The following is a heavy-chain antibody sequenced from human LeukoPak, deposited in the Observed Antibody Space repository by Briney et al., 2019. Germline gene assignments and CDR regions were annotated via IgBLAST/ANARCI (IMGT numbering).Heavy chain of an antibody. D-gene: IGHD2-2*01. CDR3: AGPAGGSTTCYGDDTFDI. CDR2: INPNSGGT. Sequence: ASVKVSCKASGYTFTGYYMHWVRQAPGQGLEWMGWINPNSGGTNYAQKFQGRVTMTRDTSISTAYMELSRLRSDDTAVYYCAGPAGGSTTCYGDDTFDIWGQGTMVTVSS. CDR1: GYTFTGYY. J-gene: IGHJ3*02. V-gene: IGHV1-2*02.